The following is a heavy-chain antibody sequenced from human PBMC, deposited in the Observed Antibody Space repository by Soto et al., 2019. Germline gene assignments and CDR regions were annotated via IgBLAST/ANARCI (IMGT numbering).Heavy chain of an antibody. Sequence: SETLSLTCTVAGGSIGSCGYFWSWIRQHPGKGLEWIGHIDYSGTTYYNPSLKSRVTISVDTSKNQFSLWLSSLTAADTAVYYCARVDYGYCSGGDCYDFDYWGQGTLVTVSS. J-gene: IGHJ4*02. V-gene: IGHV4-31*03. D-gene: IGHD2-15*01. CDR1: GGSIGSCGYF. CDR3: ARVDYGYCSGGDCYDFDY. CDR2: IDYSGTT.